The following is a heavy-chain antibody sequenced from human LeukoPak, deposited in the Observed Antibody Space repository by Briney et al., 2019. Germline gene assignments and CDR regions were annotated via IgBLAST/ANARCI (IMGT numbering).Heavy chain of an antibody. CDR2: FGTRSTSV. Sequence: GGSLRLSCTASGFTFSGYSMNWIRQAPGKGLEWVSSFGTRSTSVYHAGSVKGRFATSRDNAKNSLYLQMNSLKAEDTAIYYCAREVGTPQAFDIWGQGTMVTVSS. J-gene: IGHJ3*02. D-gene: IGHD1-26*01. CDR1: GFTFSGYS. V-gene: IGHV3-21*01. CDR3: AREVGTPQAFDI.